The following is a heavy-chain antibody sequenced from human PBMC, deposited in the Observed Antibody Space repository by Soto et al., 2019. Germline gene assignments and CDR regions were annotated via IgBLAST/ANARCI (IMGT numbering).Heavy chain of an antibody. J-gene: IGHJ6*03. CDR3: VKFRGRAYPYYYMDV. D-gene: IGHD3-10*01. CDR2: GGSGGSR. Sequence: DVQLLESGGGLVQWGGSLRLSCVTSGFIFSTYGMTWVRQAPGKGLEWVSYGGSGGSRYYAESVKGRFTISRDNSKNTLSLDMNSLRAEDTVTYYCVKFRGRAYPYYYMDVWGKGTTVTVSS. V-gene: IGHV3-23*01. CDR1: GFIFSTYG.